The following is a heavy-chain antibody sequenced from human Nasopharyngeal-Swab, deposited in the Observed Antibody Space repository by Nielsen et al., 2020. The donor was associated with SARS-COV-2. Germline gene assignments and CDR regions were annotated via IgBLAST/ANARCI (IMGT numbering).Heavy chain of an antibody. D-gene: IGHD2-15*01. J-gene: IGHJ5*02. CDR1: GITLSNSW. V-gene: IGHV3-74*01. CDR2: INTDAHDT. Sequence: GESLKISCVASGITLSNSWMHWVRQGPGKGLVWVSRINTDAHDTTYADSVKGRFTISRDNAKNTLYLQMDSLRVEDTAVYYCAREEAWSKTFDRWGQGTLVTVAS. CDR3: AREEAWSKTFDR.